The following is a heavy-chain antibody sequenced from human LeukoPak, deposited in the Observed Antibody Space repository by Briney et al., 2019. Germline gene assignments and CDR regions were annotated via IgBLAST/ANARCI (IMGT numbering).Heavy chain of an antibody. D-gene: IGHD6-6*01. CDR3: ARGAIRPYSSSSPLSYYMDV. Sequence: ASVKVSCKASGYTFTGYYMHWVRQAPGQGLEWMGWINPNSGGTNYAQKFQGRVTMTRDTSISTAYMELSRLRSDDTAVYYCARGAIRPYSSSSPLSYYMDVWGKGTTVTVSS. J-gene: IGHJ6*03. CDR1: GYTFTGYY. V-gene: IGHV1-2*02. CDR2: INPNSGGT.